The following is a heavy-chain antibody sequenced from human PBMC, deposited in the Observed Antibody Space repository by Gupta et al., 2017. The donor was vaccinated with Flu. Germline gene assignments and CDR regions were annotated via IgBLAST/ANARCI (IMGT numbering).Heavy chain of an antibody. CDR2: IKQDGSEK. CDR3: ARGARVDSAYTWFDA. D-gene: IGHD5-18*01. V-gene: IGHV3-7*01. J-gene: IGHJ5*02. Sequence: MNWVRQAPGKGLEWVANIKQDGSEKNHVDSVKGRFTISRDNAKNSLYLQMNSLRAEDTAVYYCARGARVDSAYTWFDAWGQGTLVTVSS.